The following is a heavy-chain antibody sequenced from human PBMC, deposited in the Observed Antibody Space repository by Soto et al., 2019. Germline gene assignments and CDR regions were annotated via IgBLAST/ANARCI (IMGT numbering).Heavy chain of an antibody. J-gene: IGHJ6*02. CDR2: ISAYNGNI. V-gene: IGHV1-18*01. D-gene: IGHD2-21*02. CDR1: GYTFTNYG. Sequence: QVQLVQSGAEVKKPGASVKVSCKASGYTFTNYGISWVRQAPGQGLEWMGWISAYNGNINYAQKLQGRVTMTTDTSRRNAYMELRSLRSDDTAMYYCASSYCGGNCYPKLPLDVYYYGMDVWGQGTTVTVSS. CDR3: ASSYCGGNCYPKLPLDVYYYGMDV.